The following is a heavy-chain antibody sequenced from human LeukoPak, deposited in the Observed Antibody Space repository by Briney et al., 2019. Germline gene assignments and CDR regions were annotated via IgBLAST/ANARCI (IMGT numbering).Heavy chain of an antibody. CDR3: AREAVKGYTPRQLDY. Sequence: ASAKVSCKASGGTFSSYAISWVRQAPGQGLEWRGRINPILGIANNAQKFQGRVTITADKSTSTASMELSSLRSEDTAGYYCAREAVKGYTPRQLDYWGQATLVSVSS. V-gene: IGHV1-69*10. J-gene: IGHJ4*02. D-gene: IGHD5-24*01. CDR1: GGTFSSYA. CDR2: INPILGIA.